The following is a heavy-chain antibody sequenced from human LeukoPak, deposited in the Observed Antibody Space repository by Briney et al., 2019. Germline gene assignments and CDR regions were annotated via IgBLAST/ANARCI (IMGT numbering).Heavy chain of an antibody. J-gene: IGHJ5*02. CDR1: GFTFSSYA. V-gene: IGHV3-23*01. CDR3: AKVLKPWWFDP. Sequence: GGSLRLSCAASGFTFSSYAMSWVRQAPGKGLEWVSSISASGGSTYYADSVKGRFTISRDNSKNTLYLQMNTLRAEDTAVYYCAKVLKPWWFDPWGQGTLVTVSS. CDR2: ISASGGST.